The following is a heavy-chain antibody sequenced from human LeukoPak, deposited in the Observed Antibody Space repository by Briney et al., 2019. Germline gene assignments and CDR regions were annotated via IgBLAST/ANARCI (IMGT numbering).Heavy chain of an antibody. CDR3: ARGNYDDSYAYGGDFDS. V-gene: IGHV4-59*01. D-gene: IGHD3-16*01. Sequence: PSETLSLTCSVSGGSISSFYWNWIRQPPGKGLEWIGYMSNSGSTNYNPSLKSRLTISVDTSKNHLSLRPSSVTAADTAVYYCARGNYDDSYAYGGDFDSWGQGTLVTVSS. CDR2: MSNSGST. J-gene: IGHJ4*02. CDR1: GGSISSFY.